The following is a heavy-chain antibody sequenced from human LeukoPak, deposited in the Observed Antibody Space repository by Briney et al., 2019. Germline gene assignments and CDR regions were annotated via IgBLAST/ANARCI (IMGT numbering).Heavy chain of an antibody. CDR3: ARVVIPPNWFDP. Sequence: ASVKVSCKASGYTFTGYYMHWVRQAPGQGLEWMGWINPNSGGTNCAQKFQGRVTMTRDTSISTAYMELSRLRSDDTAVYYCARVVIPPNWFDPWGQGTLVTVSS. CDR1: GYTFTGYY. V-gene: IGHV1-2*02. J-gene: IGHJ5*02. CDR2: INPNSGGT. D-gene: IGHD3-16*02.